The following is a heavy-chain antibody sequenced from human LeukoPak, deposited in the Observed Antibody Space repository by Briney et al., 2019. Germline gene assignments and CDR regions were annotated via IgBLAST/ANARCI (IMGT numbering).Heavy chain of an antibody. CDR2: FDPEDGET. D-gene: IGHD2-21*02. Sequence: ASVKVSFMGSGYTLTELSMHWVRQAPGKGLEWMGGFDPEDGETIYAQKFQGRVTMTEDTSTDTAYMELSSLRSEDTAVYYCATVAYCGGDCYPFDYWGQATLVTVSS. J-gene: IGHJ4*02. CDR1: GYTLTELS. V-gene: IGHV1-24*01. CDR3: ATVAYCGGDCYPFDY.